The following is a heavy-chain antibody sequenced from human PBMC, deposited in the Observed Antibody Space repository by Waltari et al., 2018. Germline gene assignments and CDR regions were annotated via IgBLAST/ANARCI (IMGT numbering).Heavy chain of an antibody. V-gene: IGHV3-43*01. CDR2: ISWDGGST. Sequence: EVQLVESGGVVVQPGGSLRLSCAASGFTFDDYIMHWVRQAPGKGLEWVSLISWDGGSTYYADSVKGRFTISRDNSKNSLYLQMNSLRTEDTALYYCAKDVEGCSGGSCYSGYYFDYWGQGTLVTVSS. CDR1: GFTFDDYI. CDR3: AKDVEGCSGGSCYSGYYFDY. D-gene: IGHD2-15*01. J-gene: IGHJ4*02.